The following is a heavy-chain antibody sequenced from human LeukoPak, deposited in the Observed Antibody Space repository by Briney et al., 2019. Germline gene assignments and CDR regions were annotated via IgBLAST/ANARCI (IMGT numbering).Heavy chain of an antibody. CDR3: AKGNSGYNSGYYYHFFDY. CDR1: RFTFNTYA. J-gene: IGHJ4*02. V-gene: IGHV3-23*01. CDR2: IGGGGGT. D-gene: IGHD5-12*01. Sequence: PGGSLRLSCAASRFTFNTYAMSWVRQAPGKGLEWVSSIGGGGGTYYADSLKGRFTISRDNSKNTLYLQMNSLRAEDTAVYYCAKGNSGYNSGYYYHFFDYWGQGTLVTVSS.